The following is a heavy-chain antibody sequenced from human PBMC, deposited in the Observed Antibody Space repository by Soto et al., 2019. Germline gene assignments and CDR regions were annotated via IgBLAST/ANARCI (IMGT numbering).Heavy chain of an antibody. CDR2: IYYNGTT. D-gene: IGHD2-8*02. CDR3: ARDKITGLFDY. Sequence: SETLSLTCTVSGGSISSPNFYWSWIRQHPGKGLEWIGHIYYNGTTYYNPTLKSRVSISVDTSKNQFSLKLTSVTAADTAVYYCARDKITGLFDYWGQGTLVTVSS. CDR1: GGSISSPNFY. V-gene: IGHV4-31*03. J-gene: IGHJ4*02.